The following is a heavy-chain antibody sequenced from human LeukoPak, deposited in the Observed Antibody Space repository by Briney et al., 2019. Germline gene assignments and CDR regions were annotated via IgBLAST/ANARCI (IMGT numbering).Heavy chain of an antibody. V-gene: IGHV4-59*08. CDR1: GGSISSYY. Sequence: SETLSLTCTVSGGSISSYYWSWIRQPPGKGLEWIGYIYYSGSTNYNPSLKSRVTISVDTSKNQFSLKLSSVTAADTAVYYCARGERGYSGYDPGYYGMDVWGQGTTVTVSS. CDR3: ARGERGYSGYDPGYYGMDV. J-gene: IGHJ6*02. D-gene: IGHD5-12*01. CDR2: IYYSGST.